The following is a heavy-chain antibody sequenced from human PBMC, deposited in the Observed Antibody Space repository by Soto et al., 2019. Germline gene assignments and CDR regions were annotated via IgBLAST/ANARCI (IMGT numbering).Heavy chain of an antibody. Sequence: QVQLQESGPGLVKPSQTLSLTCTVSGGSISSGGYYWSWIRQHPGKGLEWIGYIYYSGSTYYNPSLKSRVTISVDTSKNQFSLKLSSVTAADTAVYYCARAYPDSSSWYRYYYYYMDVWGKGTTLTVSS. D-gene: IGHD6-13*01. CDR3: ARAYPDSSSWYRYYYYYMDV. V-gene: IGHV4-31*03. CDR1: GGSISSGGYY. J-gene: IGHJ6*03. CDR2: IYYSGST.